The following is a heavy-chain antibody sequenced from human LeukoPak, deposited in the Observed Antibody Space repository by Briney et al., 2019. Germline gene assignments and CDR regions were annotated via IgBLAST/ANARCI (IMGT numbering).Heavy chain of an antibody. CDR2: INHSGST. Sequence: PSETLSLTCAVYGGSFSGYYWSWIRQPPGKGLEWIGEINHSGSTNYNPSLKSRVTISVDTSKNQFSLKLSSMTAADTAVYYCARAITWTTRPYYFDYWGQGTLVTVSS. CDR1: GGSFSGYY. CDR3: ARAITWTTRPYYFDY. J-gene: IGHJ4*02. V-gene: IGHV4-34*01. D-gene: IGHD3-16*01.